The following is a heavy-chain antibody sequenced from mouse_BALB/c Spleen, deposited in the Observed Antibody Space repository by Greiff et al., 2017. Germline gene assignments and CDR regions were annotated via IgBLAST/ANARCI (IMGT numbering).Heavy chain of an antibody. CDR2: ISSGGSYT. CDR3: ARMIITTVVATPYAMDY. CDR1: GFTFSSYA. Sequence: EVQRVESGGGLVKPGGSLKLSCAASGFTFSSYAMSWVRQTPEKRLEWVATISSGGSYTYYPDSVKGRFTISRDNAKTTLYLQMSSLRSEDTAMYYCARMIITTVVATPYAMDYWGQGTSVTVSS. J-gene: IGHJ4*01. D-gene: IGHD1-1*01. V-gene: IGHV5-9-3*01.